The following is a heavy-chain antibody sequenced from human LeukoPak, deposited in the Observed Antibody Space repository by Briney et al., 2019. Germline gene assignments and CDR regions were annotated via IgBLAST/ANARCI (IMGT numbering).Heavy chain of an antibody. V-gene: IGHV4-59*01. CDR3: ARVKYGDAHFDY. CDR1: GGSISSYY. J-gene: IGHJ4*02. D-gene: IGHD4-17*01. Sequence: SETLSLTCTVSGGSISSYYWSWIRQPPGKGLERIGYIYYSGSTNYNPSLKSRVTISVDTSKNQFSLKLSSVTAADTAVYYCARVKYGDAHFDYWGQGTLVTVSS. CDR2: IYYSGST.